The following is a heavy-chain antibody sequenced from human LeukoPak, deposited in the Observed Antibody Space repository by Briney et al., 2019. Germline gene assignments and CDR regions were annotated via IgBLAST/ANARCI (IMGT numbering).Heavy chain of an antibody. CDR1: GFTFSSYA. CDR2: IKSKNDGGTT. CDR3: TTSMITFGGVLAH. D-gene: IGHD3-16*01. J-gene: IGHJ5*02. V-gene: IGHV3-15*01. Sequence: GESLKISCAASGFTFSSYAMSWVRQAPGKGLEWVGRIKSKNDGGTTDYAAPVKGRFTISRDDSKNSLYLQMNSLRTEDTAVYYCTTSMITFGGVLAHWGQGTLVTVSS.